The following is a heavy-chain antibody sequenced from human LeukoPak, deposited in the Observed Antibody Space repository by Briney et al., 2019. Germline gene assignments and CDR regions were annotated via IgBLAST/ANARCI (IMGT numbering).Heavy chain of an antibody. CDR2: VDFDGTGT. D-gene: IGHD1-26*01. V-gene: IGHV3-74*03. J-gene: IGHJ4*02. CDR1: GLTFTKYW. Sequence: PGGSLRLSCAASGLTFTKYWMHWVRQAPGKGLMWVSRVDFDGTGTTYADSVRGRFTISRDNAKNTLYLQMNSLRAEDTAVYYCARATVGATSDFDYWGQGTLVTVSS. CDR3: ARATVGATSDFDY.